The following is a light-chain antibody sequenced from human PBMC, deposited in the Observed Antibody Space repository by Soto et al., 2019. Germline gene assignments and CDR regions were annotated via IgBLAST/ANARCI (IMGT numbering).Light chain of an antibody. CDR3: CSYAGSSTSWV. CDR2: EDN. J-gene: IGLJ3*02. V-gene: IGLV2-23*01. CDR1: RRDVGSYTL. Sequence: QSVLTQPASVSGSPGQSITTSCTGTRRDVGSYTLVSWYQQHPGRAPKLLIYEDNKRPSGVSNRFSGSKSGSTASLTISGLQADDEADYYCCSYAGSSTSWVFGGGTKVTVL.